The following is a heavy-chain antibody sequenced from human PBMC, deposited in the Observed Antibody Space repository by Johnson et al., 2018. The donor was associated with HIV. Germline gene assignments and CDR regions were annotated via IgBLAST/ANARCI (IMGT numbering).Heavy chain of an antibody. D-gene: IGHD3-16*01. CDR3: ARDLGGVGAFDI. CDR1: GFTVGSNY. V-gene: IGHV3-53*01. J-gene: IGHJ3*02. CDR2: IYSGGTT. Sequence: VQLVESGGGLIQPGGSLRLSCVASGFTVGSNYMSWVRQAPGKGLEWVSVIYSGGTTYYADSVKGRFTISRDNSKNTLYLQMNTLRAEDTAVYYCARDLGGVGAFDIWGQGTMVTVSS.